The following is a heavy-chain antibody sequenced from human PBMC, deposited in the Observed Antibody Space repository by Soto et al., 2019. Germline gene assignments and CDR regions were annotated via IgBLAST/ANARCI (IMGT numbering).Heavy chain of an antibody. CDR3: ARSFSWEYYYYYGMDV. V-gene: IGHV5-51*01. Sequence: PGESLKISCKTSDSSFPDYWIGWVRQVPGKGLEWLGIIYPTAESRNRYNPSFRGQVSLTVDRSKNQFSLKLSSVTAADTAVYYCARSFSWEYYYYYGMDVWGQGTTVTVSS. CDR1: DSSFPDYW. CDR2: IYPTAESRN. J-gene: IGHJ6*02. D-gene: IGHD1-26*01.